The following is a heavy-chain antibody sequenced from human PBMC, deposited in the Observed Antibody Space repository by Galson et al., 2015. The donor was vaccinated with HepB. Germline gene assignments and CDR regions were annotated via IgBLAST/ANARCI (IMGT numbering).Heavy chain of an antibody. Sequence: SLRLSCAASGFTFSSYSMNWVRQAPGKGLEWVSYISSSSSTIYYADSVKGRFTISRDNAKNSLYLQMNSLRAEDTAVYYCARSPKKGIVVVPPEYWGQGTLVTVSS. CDR3: ARSPKKGIVVVPPEY. CDR1: GFTFSSYS. V-gene: IGHV3-48*01. J-gene: IGHJ4*02. D-gene: IGHD3-22*01. CDR2: ISSSSSTI.